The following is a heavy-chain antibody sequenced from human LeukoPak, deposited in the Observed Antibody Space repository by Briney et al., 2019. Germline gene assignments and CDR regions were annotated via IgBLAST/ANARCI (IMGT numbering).Heavy chain of an antibody. J-gene: IGHJ4*02. V-gene: IGHV3-53*01. D-gene: IGHD5-24*01. CDR3: ARDRDGYNYFDY. CDR1: GFTVSSNS. Sequence: GGSLRLSCTVSGFTVSSNSMSWVRQAPGKGLEWVSFIYSDNTHYSDSVKGRFTISRDNSKNTLYLQMNSLRAEDTAVYYCARDRDGYNYFDYWGQGTLVTVSS. CDR2: IYSDNT.